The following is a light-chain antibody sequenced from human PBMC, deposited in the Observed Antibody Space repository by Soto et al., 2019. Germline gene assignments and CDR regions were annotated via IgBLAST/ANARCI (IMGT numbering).Light chain of an antibody. CDR1: QSVSSSY. CDR2: GAS. CDR3: QQYGSSFT. J-gene: IGKJ3*01. Sequence: EIVLTQSPGTLSLSPGERATLSCRASQSVSSSYLGWYQQKPGQAPRLFIYGASSRATGIPDRFSGSGSGTDFTLTISRLEPEDFAVYYCQQYGSSFTFGPGTKVDIK. V-gene: IGKV3-20*01.